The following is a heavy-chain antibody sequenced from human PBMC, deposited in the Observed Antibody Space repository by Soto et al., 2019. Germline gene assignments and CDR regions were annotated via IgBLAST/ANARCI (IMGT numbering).Heavy chain of an antibody. CDR1: GGTFSSYA. D-gene: IGHD2-15*01. V-gene: IGHV1-69*06. CDR3: ARDIVVVVAATPGWFDP. CDR2: IIPIFGTA. Sequence: QVQLVQSGAEVKKPGSSVKVSCKASGGTFSSYAISWVRQAPGQGPEWMGGIIPIFGTANYAQKCQGRVTITADKSTSTAYMELSSLRSEDTAVYYCARDIVVVVAATPGWFDPWGQGTLVTVSS. J-gene: IGHJ5*02.